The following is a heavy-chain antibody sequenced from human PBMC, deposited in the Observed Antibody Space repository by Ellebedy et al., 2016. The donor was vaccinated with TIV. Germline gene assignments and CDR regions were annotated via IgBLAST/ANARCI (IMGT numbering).Heavy chain of an antibody. CDR1: GGSISSYY. V-gene: IGHV4-59*01. Sequence: GSLRLSCTVSGGSISSYYWSRIRQPPGKGVEWIGYVLFTGKTNYNPSLKSRVTISVDTSKNHFSLRMTSVTAADTAVYYCARAMVRGVEDAFDMWGQGTMVSVSS. D-gene: IGHD3-10*01. CDR3: ARAMVRGVEDAFDM. J-gene: IGHJ3*02. CDR2: VLFTGKT.